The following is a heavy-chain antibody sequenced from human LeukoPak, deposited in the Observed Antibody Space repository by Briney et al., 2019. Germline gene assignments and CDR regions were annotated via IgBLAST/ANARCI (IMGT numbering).Heavy chain of an antibody. V-gene: IGHV4-39*07. D-gene: IGHD3-10*01. CDR3: ARGRMVRGALYYFDY. CDR2: IYYSGST. J-gene: IGHJ4*02. CDR1: GGSISSSGYY. Sequence: SETLSLTCTVSGGSISSSGYYWGWIRQPPGKGLEWIGSIYYSGSTYYNPSLKSRVTISVDTSKNQFSLKLSSVTAADTAVYYCARGRMVRGALYYFDYWGQGTLVTVSS.